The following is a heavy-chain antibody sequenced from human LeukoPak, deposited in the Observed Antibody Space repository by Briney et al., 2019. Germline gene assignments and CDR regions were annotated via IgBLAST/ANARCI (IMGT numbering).Heavy chain of an antibody. V-gene: IGHV4-4*07. CDR2: IYTSGST. CDR3: ARERVNYDFWSGVPDFDP. CDR1: GGSISSYY. D-gene: IGHD3-3*01. J-gene: IGHJ5*02. Sequence: PSETQSLTCTVSGGSISSYYWSWIRQPAGKGLEWIGRIYTSGSTNYNPSLKSRVTMSVDTSKNQFSLKLSSVTAADTAVYYCARERVNYDFWSGVPDFDPWGQGTLVTVSS.